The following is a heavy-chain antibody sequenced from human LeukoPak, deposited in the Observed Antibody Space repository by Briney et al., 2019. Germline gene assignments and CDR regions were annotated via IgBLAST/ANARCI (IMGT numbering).Heavy chain of an antibody. Sequence: QPGGSLRLSCAASGFTFSSYWMTWVRQAPGKGLEWVANINQDGSEKNYVDSVKGRFTISRDNSKDTLYLQMNSLRAEDTAVYYCAKDLTFRRTTYYMDVWAKGPRSPSP. J-gene: IGHJ6*03. D-gene: IGHD1-14*01. CDR3: AKDLTFRRTTYYMDV. CDR1: GFTFSSYW. CDR2: INQDGSEK. V-gene: IGHV3-7*01.